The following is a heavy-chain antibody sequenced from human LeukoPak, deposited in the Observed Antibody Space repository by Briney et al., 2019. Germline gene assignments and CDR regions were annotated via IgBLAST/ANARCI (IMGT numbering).Heavy chain of an antibody. CDR1: GGSFSDHY. CDR3: ARSGYTRRFIDY. J-gene: IGHJ4*02. CDR2: TNHSGST. Sequence: PSETLSLTCGVYGGSFSDHYWKWIRQPPGKGLEWIGETNHSGSTNYNPSLKSRVIMSVDTPKNQFSLKLSSVTAADTAVYYCARSGYTRRFIDYWGQGTLVTVSS. V-gene: IGHV4-34*01. D-gene: IGHD5-24*01.